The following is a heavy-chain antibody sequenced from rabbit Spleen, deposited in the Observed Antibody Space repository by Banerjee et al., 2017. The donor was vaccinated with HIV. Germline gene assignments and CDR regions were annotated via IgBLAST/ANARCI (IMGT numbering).Heavy chain of an antibody. CDR1: GFSFSSSYY. CDR3: ARGYANSSSGLPTYYFNL. D-gene: IGHD1-1*01. J-gene: IGHJ4*01. Sequence: QEQLEESGGDLVKPEGSLTLTCTASGFSFSSSYYMNWVRQAPGKGLEWIGYIEPVFGITSYASWVNGRFTISSHNAQNTLYLQLNSLTAADTATYFCARGYANSSSGLPTYYFNLWGPGTLVTVS. CDR2: IEPVFGIT. V-gene: IGHV1S45*01.